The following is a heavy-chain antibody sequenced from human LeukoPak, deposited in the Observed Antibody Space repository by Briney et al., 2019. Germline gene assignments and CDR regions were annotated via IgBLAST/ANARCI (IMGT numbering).Heavy chain of an antibody. CDR1: GYRFTTYW. V-gene: IGHV5-51*01. D-gene: IGHD6-19*01. Sequence: KFGGSLKISCKGSGYRFTTYWIGWVRQMPGKGLEWMGILYPSDSETKYSPSFQGQVTISADKSVNTAYLQWSSLKASDTAMYYCARHYTAVAAFDSWGQGTLVTVSS. CDR3: ARHYTAVAAFDS. CDR2: LYPSDSET. J-gene: IGHJ4*02.